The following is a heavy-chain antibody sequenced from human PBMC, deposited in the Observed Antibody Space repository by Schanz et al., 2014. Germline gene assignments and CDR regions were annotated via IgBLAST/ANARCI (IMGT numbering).Heavy chain of an antibody. J-gene: IGHJ6*03. CDR3: AKGPYYYYYMDV. Sequence: EVQLAESGGGLVQPGGSLRLSCAASGFTFSSYAMSWVRQAPGKGLEWVSAISGSGGSTYYADSVKGRFTISGDSSKYTVYLQMNSLRADDTAVYYCAKGPYYYYYMDVWGNGTTVTVSS. CDR1: GFTFSSYA. CDR2: ISGSGGST. V-gene: IGHV3-23*04.